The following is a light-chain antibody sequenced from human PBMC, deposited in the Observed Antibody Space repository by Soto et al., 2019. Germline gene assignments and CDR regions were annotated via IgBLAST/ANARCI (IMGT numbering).Light chain of an antibody. CDR3: QSYDRSLNGYV. J-gene: IGLJ1*01. CDR2: GNG. Sequence: QSVLTQPPSVSGAPGQRVTISCTGSSSNIGAGYDVHWYQQLPGTAPRLLIYGNGNRPSGVPDRFSGSKSGTSASLAITGLQAEDEADYYCQSYDRSLNGYVFGTGTKVTVL. V-gene: IGLV1-40*01. CDR1: SSNIGAGYD.